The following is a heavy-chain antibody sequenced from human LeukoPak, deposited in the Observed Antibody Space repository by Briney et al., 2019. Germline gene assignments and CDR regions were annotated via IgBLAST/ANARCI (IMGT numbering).Heavy chain of an antibody. CDR3: ARFSRVQSSF. D-gene: IGHD4/OR15-4a*01. CDR2: IKQDGSDK. V-gene: IGHV3-7*01. J-gene: IGHJ4*02. Sequence: GGSLRLSCAASGFTFSDYWMSWVRQAPGKGLEWVANIKQDGSDKQYVDSIKGRFTISRDNAKNTLYLQMDSLRVEDTAIYYCARFSRVQSSFWGQGTLVTVSS. CDR1: GFTFSDYW.